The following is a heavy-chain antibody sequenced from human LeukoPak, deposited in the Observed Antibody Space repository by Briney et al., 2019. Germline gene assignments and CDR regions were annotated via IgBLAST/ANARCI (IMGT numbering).Heavy chain of an antibody. D-gene: IGHD2-15*01. V-gene: IGHV1-18*01. CDR3: ANVAKGRFFFYYMDA. J-gene: IGHJ6*03. Sequence: ASVKVSCKASGYSTNRFGVTWVRQAPGQGLEWIGWISSDNGIPRYADKFQGRVSLTTDTSKTTAYMELRSLRSDDSAVYFCANVAKGRFFFYYMDAWGKGTTVTVSS. CDR1: GYSTNRFG. CDR2: ISSDNGIP.